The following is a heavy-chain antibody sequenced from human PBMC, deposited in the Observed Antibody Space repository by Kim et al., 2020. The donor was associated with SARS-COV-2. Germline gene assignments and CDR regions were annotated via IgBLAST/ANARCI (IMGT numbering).Heavy chain of an antibody. CDR3: ARNQGFNSFDY. V-gene: IGHV3-74*01. J-gene: IGHJ4*02. CDR2: IYSDGSST. CDR1: GITFSVYW. Sequence: GGSLRLSCAASGITFSVYWMNWVRQAPGKGLVWVSRIYSDGSSTNYADSVKGRFTISRDNAKNTLYLQMNSLRAEDTAVYYCARNQGFNSFDYWGQGTLVTVSS.